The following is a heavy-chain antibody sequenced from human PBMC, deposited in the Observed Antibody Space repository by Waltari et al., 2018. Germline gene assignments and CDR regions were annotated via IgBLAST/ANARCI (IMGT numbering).Heavy chain of an antibody. CDR3: AXGVPDYXXXXX. D-gene: IGHD4-4*01. Sequence: EXXXVXSGXTLVXPXGXLXXXXAXSGXPFSSYWMHWGRQAPGQGXAXLSRINIDGSGTVYADSVXGRFTXSRDNXXXTLYLQMNSXRADXXXXYXCAXGVPDYXXXXXXGQGXLVTXSS. CDR2: INIDGSGT. CDR1: GXPFSSYW. J-gene: IGHJ4*02. V-gene: IGHV3-74*01.